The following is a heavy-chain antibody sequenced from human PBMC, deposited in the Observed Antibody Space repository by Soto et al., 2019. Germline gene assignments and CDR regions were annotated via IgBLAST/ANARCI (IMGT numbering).Heavy chain of an antibody. D-gene: IGHD4-4*01. Sequence: QVQLVQSGAEVKKPGSSVKVSCKAPGGNFSSNGIRWVRQAPGQGLEIMGGIIPTFGTTNYANKFRGRVTITADESPGTAYMELSSLRSDDTAVYYCAGASDSTWYNWLDPWGQGTLVTVSS. CDR2: IIPTFGTT. CDR1: GGNFSSNG. CDR3: AGASDSTWYNWLDP. V-gene: IGHV1-69*01. J-gene: IGHJ5*02.